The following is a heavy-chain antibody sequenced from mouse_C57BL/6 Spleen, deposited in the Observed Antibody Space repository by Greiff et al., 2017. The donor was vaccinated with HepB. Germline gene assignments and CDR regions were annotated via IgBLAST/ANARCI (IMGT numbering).Heavy chain of an antibody. V-gene: IGHV3-6*01. CDR1: GYSITSGNY. CDR2: ISYDGSN. Sequence: EVQLQQSGPGLVKPSQSLSLTCSVTGYSITSGNYWNWIRQFPGNKLEWMGYISYDGSNNYNPSLKNRISITRDTSKNQFFLKLNSVTTEDTATYYCARDRGLYYFDYWGQGTTLTVSS. J-gene: IGHJ2*01. D-gene: IGHD3-1*01. CDR3: ARDRGLYYFDY.